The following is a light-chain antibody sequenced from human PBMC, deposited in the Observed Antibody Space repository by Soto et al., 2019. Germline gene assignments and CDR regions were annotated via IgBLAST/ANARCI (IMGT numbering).Light chain of an antibody. Sequence: EIVLTQSPGTLSLSPGERATLSCRASQSVSSSYLAWYQQKPGQAPRLLIYGASSRATGIPDRLSGSGSGTDFTLTISRLEREDFAVYYGQQYCSSPWTFGQGTKVEIK. J-gene: IGKJ1*01. CDR3: QQYCSSPWT. CDR1: QSVSSSY. V-gene: IGKV3-20*01. CDR2: GAS.